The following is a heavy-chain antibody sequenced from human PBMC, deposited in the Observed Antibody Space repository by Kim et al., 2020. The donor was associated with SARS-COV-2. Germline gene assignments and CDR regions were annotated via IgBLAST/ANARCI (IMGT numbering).Heavy chain of an antibody. J-gene: IGHJ4*02. CDR3: ALQGQASQNSDWTFDY. V-gene: IGHV3-23*01. Sequence: GGSLRLSCAASGFTFSNCAMTWVRQAPGKGLEWVSTVSGSGRGTYYADSVQGRFTISRDNSKNALYLQMNSLRAEDTAIYYCALQGQASQNSDWTFDYWGQGTRVTVSS. D-gene: IGHD3-16*01. CDR1: GFTFSNCA. CDR2: VSGSGRGT.